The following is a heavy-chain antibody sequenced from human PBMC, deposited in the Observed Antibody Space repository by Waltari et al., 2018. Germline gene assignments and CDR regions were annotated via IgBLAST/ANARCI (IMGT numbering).Heavy chain of an antibody. CDR2: IKSKRDGETT. V-gene: IGHV3-15*01. J-gene: IGHJ5*02. Sequence: EVQLVESGGGLVKPGGSLRLSCAASGFSFKNTWLSWVRQAPGQGLEWVGRIKSKRDGETTDYSAPVKGRFTISRDDSKTTLYLQMNSLKTEDTAVYFCTALKSWGQGALVIVSS. CDR1: GFSFKNTW. CDR3: TALKS.